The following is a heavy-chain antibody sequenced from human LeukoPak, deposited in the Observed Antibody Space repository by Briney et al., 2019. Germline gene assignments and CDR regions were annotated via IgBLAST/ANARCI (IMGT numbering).Heavy chain of an antibody. D-gene: IGHD2-2*01. J-gene: IGHJ4*02. CDR1: GFTSSSDA. CDR3: AKDPNQLPRPGHFDC. V-gene: IGHV3-23*01. Sequence: AGGSLRLSCAATGFTSSSDAISWVRQAPGKGLEWVSVITGSGDSTYYADSVKGRFTTSRDNSKNTLYLQMNSLRAEDTAVYYCAKDPNQLPRPGHFDCWGQGTLVTVSS. CDR2: ITGSGDST.